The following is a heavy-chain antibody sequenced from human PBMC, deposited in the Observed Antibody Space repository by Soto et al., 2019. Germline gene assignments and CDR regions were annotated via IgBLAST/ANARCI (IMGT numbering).Heavy chain of an antibody. J-gene: IGHJ4*02. CDR3: ARSIKYYYGSGYYFDY. V-gene: IGHV2-26*01. Sequence: QVTLKESGPLLVKPTETLTLTCTVSGFSLSNARMGVSWIRQPPGKALEWLAHIFSNDEKSYSTSLKSRLTISKDTSKSQVVLTMTNMDPVDTATYYCARSIKYYYGSGYYFDYWGQGTLVTVSS. CDR1: GFSLSNARMG. D-gene: IGHD3-10*01. CDR2: IFSNDEK.